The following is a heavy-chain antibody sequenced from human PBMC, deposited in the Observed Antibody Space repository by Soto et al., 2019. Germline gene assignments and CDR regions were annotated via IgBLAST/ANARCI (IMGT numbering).Heavy chain of an antibody. J-gene: IGHJ3*02. CDR3: AKGTAFDI. CDR2: ISGSGGST. Sequence: EVQLLESGGGLVQPGGSLRLSCAASGFTFSSSDMNCVRQAPGKGLEWVSTISGSGGSTYYADSVKGRFTFSRDNSKNTLYLPMNSLRAEDTALYYCAKGTAFDIWGQGTMVTVSS. V-gene: IGHV3-23*01. CDR1: GFTFSSSD.